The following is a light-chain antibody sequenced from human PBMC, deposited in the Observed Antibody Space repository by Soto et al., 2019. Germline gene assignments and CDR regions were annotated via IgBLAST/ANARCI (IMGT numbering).Light chain of an antibody. CDR1: SSDVGGSTF. CDR2: EVD. Sequence: QSALTQPPSASGSPGQSVTISCTGTSSDVGGSTFVSWYQQHPGKAPKLMIYEVDNRPSGVPDRFSGSKSGNTASLTVSGLQAEDEADYCCSSYAGSSNMIFGGGTKLTVL. V-gene: IGLV2-8*01. CDR3: SSYAGSSNMI. J-gene: IGLJ2*01.